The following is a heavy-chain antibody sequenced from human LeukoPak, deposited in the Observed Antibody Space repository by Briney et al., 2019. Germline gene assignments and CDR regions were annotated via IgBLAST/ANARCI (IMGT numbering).Heavy chain of an antibody. Sequence: SETLSLTCTVSGGSISGYYWTWIRQSPGEGLEWIGYIYDNGSTNYNTSLRSRVTMSIDTSRSEFSLRVTSVSTADAAVYYCARGRVNTGSYSFYLDSWGQGTLVTVSS. D-gene: IGHD3-10*01. V-gene: IGHV4-59*01. CDR1: GGSISGYY. CDR2: IYDNGST. CDR3: ARGRVNTGSYSFYLDS. J-gene: IGHJ4*02.